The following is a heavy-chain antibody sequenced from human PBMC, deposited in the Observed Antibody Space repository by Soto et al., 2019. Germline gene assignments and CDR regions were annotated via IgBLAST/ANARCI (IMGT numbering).Heavy chain of an antibody. V-gene: IGHV1-46*01. CDR3: AGGLIYDSSGYYFDY. Sequence: QVQLVQSGAEVKKPGASVKVSCKASGYTFTSYYMHWVRQAPGQGLEWMGIINPSGGSTRYAQKFQGRVTMTRDTSTSTVYMELSSLRSEDTAVYYCAGGLIYDSSGYYFDYWGQGTLVTVSS. J-gene: IGHJ4*02. CDR2: INPSGGST. CDR1: GYTFTSYY. D-gene: IGHD3-22*01.